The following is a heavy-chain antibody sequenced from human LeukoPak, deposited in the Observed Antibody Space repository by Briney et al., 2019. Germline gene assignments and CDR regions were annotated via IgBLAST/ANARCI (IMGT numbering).Heavy chain of an antibody. Sequence: SETLSLTCAVYGGSFSGYYWSWIRQPPGKGLEWIGEIKHSGSTNYNPSLKSRVTISVDTSKNQFSLKLSSVTAADTAVYYCARGETDYGDYVGFDPWGQGTLVTVSS. D-gene: IGHD4-17*01. CDR1: GGSFSGYY. CDR2: IKHSGST. J-gene: IGHJ5*02. V-gene: IGHV4-34*01. CDR3: ARGETDYGDYVGFDP.